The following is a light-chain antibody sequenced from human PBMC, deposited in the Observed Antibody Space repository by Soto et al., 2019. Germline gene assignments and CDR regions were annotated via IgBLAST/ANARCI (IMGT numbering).Light chain of an antibody. CDR1: QGIRND. J-gene: IGKJ5*01. V-gene: IGKV1-17*01. Sequence: DIQMTQSPFSLSASVGDRFTITCRASQGIRNDLGWYQQKPGKAPKRLIYATSSLQSGVPSRFSGSGSGTEFTLTISSLQPEDFATYYCQQSYSTPMYTFGQGTRLEIK. CDR2: ATS. CDR3: QQSYSTPMYT.